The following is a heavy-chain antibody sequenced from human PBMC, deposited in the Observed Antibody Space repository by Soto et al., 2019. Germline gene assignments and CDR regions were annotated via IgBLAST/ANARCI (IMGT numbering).Heavy chain of an antibody. CDR2: IIPIFGTA. CDR3: ARSGRFLEWHAGFDP. Sequence: SVKVSCKASGGTFSSYAISWVRQAPGQGLEWMGGIIPIFGTANYAQKFQGRVTITADESTSTAYMELSSLRSEDTAVYYCARSGRFLEWHAGFDPWGQGTLVTVSS. V-gene: IGHV1-69*13. J-gene: IGHJ5*02. CDR1: GGTFSSYA. D-gene: IGHD3-3*01.